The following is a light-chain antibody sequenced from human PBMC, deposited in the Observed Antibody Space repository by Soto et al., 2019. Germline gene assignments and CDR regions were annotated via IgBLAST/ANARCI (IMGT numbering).Light chain of an antibody. J-gene: IGKJ1*01. CDR3: QQYNNWWT. V-gene: IGKV3-15*01. CDR2: GAS. Sequence: EIVMTQSPATLSVSPGDRATLSCRASQSVSSNLAWYQQKPGQAPRLLIYGASTRATGIPARFSGSGSGTETTLTSSRPQSEDFAFYYCQQYNNWWTFGQGTKVEIK. CDR1: QSVSSN.